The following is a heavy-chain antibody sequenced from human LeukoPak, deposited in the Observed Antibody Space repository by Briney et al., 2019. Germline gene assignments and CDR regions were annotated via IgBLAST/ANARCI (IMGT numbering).Heavy chain of an antibody. Sequence: SETLSLTCAVYGGSFSGYYWSWIRQPPGKGLEWIGEINHSGSTNYNPSLKSRVTISVDTSKNQFSLKLSSVTAADTAVYYCARAGNYYGSGSHDYWGQGTLVTVSS. J-gene: IGHJ4*02. CDR3: ARAGNYYGSGSHDY. V-gene: IGHV4-34*01. D-gene: IGHD3-10*01. CDR2: INHSGST. CDR1: GGSFSGYY.